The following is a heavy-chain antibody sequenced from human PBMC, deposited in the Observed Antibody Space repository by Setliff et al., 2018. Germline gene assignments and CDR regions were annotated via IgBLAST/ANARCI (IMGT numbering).Heavy chain of an antibody. J-gene: IGHJ6*02. CDR2: ISSTITST. Sequence: GGSLRLSCAAPGFTFSSSAMAWVRQAPGKGLEWVSAISSTITSTYYADSVKGRFTISRDNSKNTLYLQMNSLRAGDTAVYYCAKHGAYNDFLTGYNFYYDMDVWGQGTTVTVSS. D-gene: IGHD3-9*01. CDR3: AKHGAYNDFLTGYNFYYDMDV. CDR1: GFTFSSSA. V-gene: IGHV3-23*01.